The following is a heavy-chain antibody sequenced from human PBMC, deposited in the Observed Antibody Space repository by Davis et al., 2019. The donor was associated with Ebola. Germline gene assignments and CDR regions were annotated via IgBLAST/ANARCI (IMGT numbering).Heavy chain of an antibody. V-gene: IGHV3-43*01. CDR3: AKDLYQKWLVHYYYYYGMDV. D-gene: IGHD6-19*01. J-gene: IGHJ6*02. CDR1: GFTFDDYT. CDR2: ISWDGGST. Sequence: PGGSLRLSCAASGFTFDDYTMHWVRQAPGKGLEWVSLISWDGGSTYYADSVKGRFTISRDNSKNSLYLQMNSLRTEDTALYYCAKDLYQKWLVHYYYYYGMDVWGQGTTVTVSS.